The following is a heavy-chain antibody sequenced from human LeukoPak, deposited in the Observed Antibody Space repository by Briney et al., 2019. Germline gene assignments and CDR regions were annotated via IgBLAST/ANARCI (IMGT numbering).Heavy chain of an antibody. J-gene: IGHJ4*02. CDR2: IGNGGHII. CDR3: ARDLFQQALDY. CDR1: EFTFTTYT. Sequence: PGGSLRLSCVASEFTFTTYTMNWVRQAPGKGLEWVSYIGNGGHIIYYADSVKGRFTISRDDAQNSLYRQLNRLRPEDTAVYYCARDLFQQALDYWGQGTLVTVSS. V-gene: IGHV3-48*01.